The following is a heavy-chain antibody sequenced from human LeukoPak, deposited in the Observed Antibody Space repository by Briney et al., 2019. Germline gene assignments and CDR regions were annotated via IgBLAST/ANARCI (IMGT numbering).Heavy chain of an antibody. J-gene: IGHJ4*02. CDR1: GGSFSGYY. V-gene: IGHV4-34*01. CDR2: INHSGST. D-gene: IGHD5-24*01. CDR3: ARMRWLQPGGFDY. Sequence: SETLSLTCAVYGGSFSGYYWSWIRQPPGKGLEWIGEINHSGSTNYNPSLKSRVTISVDTSKNQFSLKLSSVTAADTAVYYCARMRWLQPGGFDYWGQGTLVTVSS.